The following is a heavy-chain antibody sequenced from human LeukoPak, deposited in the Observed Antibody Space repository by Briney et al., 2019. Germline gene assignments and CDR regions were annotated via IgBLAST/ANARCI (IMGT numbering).Heavy chain of an antibody. V-gene: IGHV1-2*06. D-gene: IGHD3-3*01. CDR1: GYTFTGYY. CDR3: ARDPYDFWSGYHEDFDY. CDR2: INPNSGGT. J-gene: IGHJ4*02. Sequence: GASVKVSCKASGYTFTGYYMHWVRQAPGQGLEWMGRINPNSGGTNYAQKFQGRVTMTRDTSISTAYMELSRLRSDDTAVYYYARDPYDFWSGYHEDFDYWGQGTLVTVSS.